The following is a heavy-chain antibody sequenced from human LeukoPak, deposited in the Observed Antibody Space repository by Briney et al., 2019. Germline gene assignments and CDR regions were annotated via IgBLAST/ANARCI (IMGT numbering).Heavy chain of an antibody. CDR2: IIPMFDTP. J-gene: IGHJ3*02. V-gene: IGHV1-69*13. D-gene: IGHD3-10*01. CDR3: ARDAGSYYDTNNINAFDI. Sequence: SVRVSCKASGGTFSTYAINWVRQAPGHGLEWMGGIIPMFDTPIYAQKFQGRVTITADASTSTAFLELSSLRSEDTAVYYCARDAGSYYDTNNINAFDIWGQGTVVTVSS. CDR1: GGTFSTYA.